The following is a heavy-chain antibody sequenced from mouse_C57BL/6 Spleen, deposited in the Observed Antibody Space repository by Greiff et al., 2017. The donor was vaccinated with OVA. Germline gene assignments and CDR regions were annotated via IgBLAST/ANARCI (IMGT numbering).Heavy chain of an antibody. CDR1: GYAFSSSW. D-gene: IGHD2-4*01. Sequence: QVQLKESGPELVKPGASVRISCKASGYAFSSSWMNWLKQRPGTGLGWFGRIYPGDGDTTYNGKFKGKATLTADKSSSTAYMQLSSLTSEDSAVYFCARSDYDPYYFDYWGQGTTLTVSS. CDR3: ARSDYDPYYFDY. V-gene: IGHV1-82*01. CDR2: IYPGDGDT. J-gene: IGHJ2*01.